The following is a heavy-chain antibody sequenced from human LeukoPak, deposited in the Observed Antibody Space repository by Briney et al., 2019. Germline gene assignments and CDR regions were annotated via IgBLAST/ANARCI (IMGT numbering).Heavy chain of an antibody. V-gene: IGHV3-30*02. Sequence: GGSLRLSCAASGFSFSTYGMHWVRQAPGKGLERVTFMQYDGSEEYYADSVKGRFTISRDNSKNTLYLRMDSLRGEDTAVYYCAGKAAAYYFVYWGQGTLVTVSS. D-gene: IGHD2-2*01. CDR1: GFSFSTYG. J-gene: IGHJ4*02. CDR3: AGKAAAYYFVY. CDR2: MQYDGSEE.